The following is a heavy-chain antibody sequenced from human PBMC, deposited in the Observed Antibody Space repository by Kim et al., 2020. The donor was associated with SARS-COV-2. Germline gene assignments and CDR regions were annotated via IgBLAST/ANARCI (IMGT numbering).Heavy chain of an antibody. CDR3: ARVRGYCSSTSCVRGMDV. D-gene: IGHD2-2*01. J-gene: IGHJ6*02. Sequence: GGSLRLSCAASGFTFSSYSMNWVRQAPGKGLEWVSSISSSSSYIYYADSVKGRFTISRDNAKNSLYLQMNSLRAEDTAVYYCARVRGYCSSTSCVRGMDVWGQGTTVTVSS. CDR1: GFTFSSYS. CDR2: ISSSSSYI. V-gene: IGHV3-21*04.